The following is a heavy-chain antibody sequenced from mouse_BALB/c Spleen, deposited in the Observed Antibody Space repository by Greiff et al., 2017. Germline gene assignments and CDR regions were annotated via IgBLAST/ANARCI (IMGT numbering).Heavy chain of an antibody. CDR2: IYPGNVNT. CDR1: GYTFTSYY. CDR3: ARDRDMITPMDY. J-gene: IGHJ4*01. D-gene: IGHD2-4*01. V-gene: IGHV1S56*01. Sequence: QVQLQQSGPELVKPGASVRISCKASGYTFTSYYIHWVKQRPGQGLEWIGWIYPGNVNTKYNEKFKGKATLTADKSSSTAYMQLSSLTSEDSAVYFCARDRDMITPMDYWGQGTSVTVSS.